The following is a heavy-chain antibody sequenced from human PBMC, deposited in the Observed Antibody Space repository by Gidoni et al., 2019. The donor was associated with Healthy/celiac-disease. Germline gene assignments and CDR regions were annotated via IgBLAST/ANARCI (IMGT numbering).Heavy chain of an antibody. Sequence: QVQLQESGPGLVKPSQTLSLTCTVSGGSISSGSYYWSWIRQPAGKGLEWIGRIYTSGSTNYNPSLKSRVTMSVDTSKNQFSLKLSSVTAADTAVYYCARFSVTTTSAFDIWGQGTMVTVSS. CDR1: GGSISSGSYY. J-gene: IGHJ3*02. V-gene: IGHV4-61*02. CDR2: IYTSGST. D-gene: IGHD4-17*01. CDR3: ARFSVTTTSAFDI.